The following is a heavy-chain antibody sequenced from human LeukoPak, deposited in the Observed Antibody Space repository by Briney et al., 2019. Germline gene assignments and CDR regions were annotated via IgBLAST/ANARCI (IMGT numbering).Heavy chain of an antibody. V-gene: IGHV5-10-1*01. Sequence: PGESLKISCKGSGYSFTSYWISWVRQMPGKGLEWMGRIDPSDSYTNYSPSFQGHVTISTDKSIFTAYLQWSSLKASDTAMYYCARLRDGSIDYWGQGTLVTVSS. CDR3: ARLRDGSIDY. J-gene: IGHJ4*02. CDR2: IDPSDSYT. CDR1: GYSFTSYW.